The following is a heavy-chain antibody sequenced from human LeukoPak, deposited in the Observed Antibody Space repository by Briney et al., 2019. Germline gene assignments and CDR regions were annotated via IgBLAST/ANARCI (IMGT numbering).Heavy chain of an antibody. CDR3: ARDREQWLRWFDP. CDR1: GFTFSSYS. CDR2: ISSSSSYI. D-gene: IGHD6-19*01. V-gene: IGHV3-21*01. J-gene: IGHJ5*02. Sequence: GGSLRLSCAASGFTFSSYSMNWVRQAPGKGLEWVSSISSSSSYIYYADSVKGRFTISRDNAKNSLYLQMNSLRAEDTAVHYCARDREQWLRWFDPWGQGTLVTVSS.